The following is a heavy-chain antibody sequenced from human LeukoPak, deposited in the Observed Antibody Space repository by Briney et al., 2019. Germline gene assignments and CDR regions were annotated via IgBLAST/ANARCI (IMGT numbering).Heavy chain of an antibody. V-gene: IGHV3-64*01. D-gene: IGHD4-17*01. J-gene: IGHJ3*02. CDR2: INNNGDST. CDR3: ARVVMSTVTRGAFDI. Sequence: GGSLRLSCAASGFTISNYAMHWVRQAPGKGLEYVSGINNNGDSTYYANSVEGRFTLSRDNSKNTLYLQMGSLRAEDMAVYYSARVVMSTVTRGAFDIWGQGTMVTVSS. CDR1: GFTISNYA.